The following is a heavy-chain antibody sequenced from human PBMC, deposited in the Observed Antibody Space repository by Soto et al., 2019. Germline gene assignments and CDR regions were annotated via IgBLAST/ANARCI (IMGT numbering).Heavy chain of an antibody. CDR2: IIPIFGTA. Sequence: QVQLVQSGAEVKKPGSSVKVSCKASGGTFSSYAISWVRQAPGQGLEWMGGIIPIFGTANYAQKFQGRVTITADESTSTAYMELSSLRSEDTAVYYCATANESSSLFRLVYYGMDVWGQGTTVTVSS. CDR3: ATANESSSLFRLVYYGMDV. J-gene: IGHJ6*02. V-gene: IGHV1-69*01. CDR1: GGTFSSYA. D-gene: IGHD6-13*01.